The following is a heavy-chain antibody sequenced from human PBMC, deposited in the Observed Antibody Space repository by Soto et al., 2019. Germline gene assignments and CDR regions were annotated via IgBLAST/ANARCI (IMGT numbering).Heavy chain of an antibody. D-gene: IGHD2-21*01. Sequence: GASVKVSCKASGYTFTSYGISWVRQAPGQGLEWMGWISAYNGNTNYAQKLQGRVTMTTDTSTSTAYMELRSLRSDDTAVYYCAVRCGGDCYSKLGDFDYWGQGTLVTVSS. J-gene: IGHJ4*02. CDR3: AVRCGGDCYSKLGDFDY. CDR2: ISAYNGNT. CDR1: GYTFTSYG. V-gene: IGHV1-18*01.